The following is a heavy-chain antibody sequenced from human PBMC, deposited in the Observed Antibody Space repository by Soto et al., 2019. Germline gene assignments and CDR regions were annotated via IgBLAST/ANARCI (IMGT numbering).Heavy chain of an antibody. J-gene: IGHJ6*02. CDR1: GFTFSSYS. D-gene: IGHD2-2*01. Sequence: VQLVESGGGLVQPGGSLRLSCAASGFTFSSYSMNWVRQAPGKGLEWVSYISSSSSTIYYADSVKGRFTISRDNAKNSLYLQMNSLRDEDTAVYYCARAPVVPAAMWYYGMDVWGQGTTVTVSS. CDR3: ARAPVVPAAMWYYGMDV. CDR2: ISSSSSTI. V-gene: IGHV3-48*02.